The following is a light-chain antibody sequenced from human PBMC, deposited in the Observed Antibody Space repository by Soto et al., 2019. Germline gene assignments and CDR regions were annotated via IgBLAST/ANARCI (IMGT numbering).Light chain of an antibody. CDR3: QQYGSSIT. CDR2: GAS. CDR1: QTVGSSF. J-gene: IGKJ3*01. Sequence: IVLTQSPGTLSLSPGERATLSCRASQTVGSSFLAWYQQKSGQAPRLLIYGASTRATGIPDRFSGSGSGTDFTLTINRLEPEDFAVYYCQQYGSSITFGPGTKVDIK. V-gene: IGKV3-20*01.